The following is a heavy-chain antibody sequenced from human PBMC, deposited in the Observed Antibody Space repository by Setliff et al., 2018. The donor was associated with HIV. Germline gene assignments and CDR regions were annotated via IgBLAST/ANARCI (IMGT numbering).Heavy chain of an antibody. Sequence: ASVKVSCKASGYTFTDYFIHWVRQAPGQGIEWVGRINPSNGATDFGQKFQGWITMTRDTSSRTAYLEVNRLTSDDTAVYYCAREYDVLSGSYISAFDIWGQGTMVTVSS. V-gene: IGHV1-2*04. CDR3: AREYDVLSGSYISAFDI. CDR1: GYTFTDYF. J-gene: IGHJ3*02. D-gene: IGHD3-3*01. CDR2: INPSNGAT.